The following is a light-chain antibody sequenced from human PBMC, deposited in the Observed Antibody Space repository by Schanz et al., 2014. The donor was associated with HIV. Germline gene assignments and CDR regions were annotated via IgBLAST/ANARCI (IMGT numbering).Light chain of an antibody. CDR2: DVD. J-gene: IGLJ2*01. Sequence: QSALTQPASVSGSPGQSITISCTGTSSDVGVYNYVSWYQQHPGQAPKLIIFDVDNRPSGVSNRFSGSKSGNTASLTISGLQAEDEADYYCSSYTSNTTLVFGGGTKLTVL. CDR1: SSDVGVYNY. V-gene: IGLV2-14*03. CDR3: SSYTSNTTLV.